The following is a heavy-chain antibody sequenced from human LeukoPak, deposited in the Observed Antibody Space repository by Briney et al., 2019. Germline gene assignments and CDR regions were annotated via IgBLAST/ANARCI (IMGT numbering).Heavy chain of an antibody. V-gene: IGHV1-2*04. CDR3: ARSYDILTGYGPLDY. J-gene: IGHJ4*02. D-gene: IGHD3-9*01. CDR1: GYTFTGYY. CDR2: INPNSGGT. Sequence: ASVKVSCKASGYTFTGYYMHWVRQAPGQGLEWMGWINPNSGGTNYAQKFQGWVTMTRDTSISTAYMELSRLRSDDTAVYYCARSYDILTGYGPLDYWGQGTLVTVSS.